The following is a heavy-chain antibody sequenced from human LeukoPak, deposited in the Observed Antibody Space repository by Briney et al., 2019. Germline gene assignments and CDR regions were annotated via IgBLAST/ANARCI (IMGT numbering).Heavy chain of an antibody. CDR2: ISSNGKTI. CDR1: ALTFSTYE. V-gene: IGHV3-48*03. D-gene: IGHD2-21*01. Sequence: GGSLTPSCAAAALTFSTYEMNWVRQAPGEGLEWISYISSNGKTIYYSDSVKGRFTISRDNAKNSLYLQMNSLRAEDTAVYYCAALWSFDYWGQGTLVSVSS. J-gene: IGHJ4*02. CDR3: AALWSFDY.